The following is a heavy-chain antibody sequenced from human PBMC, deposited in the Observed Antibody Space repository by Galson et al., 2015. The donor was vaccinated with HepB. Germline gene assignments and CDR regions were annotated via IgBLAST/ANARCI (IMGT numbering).Heavy chain of an antibody. J-gene: IGHJ4*02. CDR2: ISGSRTYT. CDR1: GFTFSDYY. V-gene: IGHV3-11*05. Sequence: SLRLSCAASGFTFSDYYMSWIRQAPGKGLEWLSYISGSRTYTNYADSVKGRFTISRDNAENSVFLQMNSLRAEDTPVYYCSRGGLQPLLFWGQGTLVTVSS. CDR3: SRGGLQPLLF. D-gene: IGHD2-2*01.